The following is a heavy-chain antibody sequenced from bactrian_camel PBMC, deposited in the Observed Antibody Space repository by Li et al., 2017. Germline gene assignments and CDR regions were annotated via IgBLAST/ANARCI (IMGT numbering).Heavy chain of an antibody. D-gene: IGHD7*01. Sequence: VQLVESGGGSVQAGGSLRHSCTASRHTSNPELNTRSMAWFRQAPGKVREGVAFVYFGGGSTYYADSVKGRFTISQDKGKNTVYLLMNNLKPDDSGTYYCAYESGTTPDLCRRRGPGGYFGQGTQVTVS. CDR2: VYFGGGST. CDR1: RHTSNPELNT. J-gene: IGHJ4*01. V-gene: IGHV3S40*01.